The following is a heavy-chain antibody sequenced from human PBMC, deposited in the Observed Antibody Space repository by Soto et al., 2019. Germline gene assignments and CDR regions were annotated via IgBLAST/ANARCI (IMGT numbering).Heavy chain of an antibody. CDR3: ARDEARFLEKLLPFDH. J-gene: IGHJ4*02. CDR2: IYGGGTT. Sequence: EVQLVESGGGLIQPGGSLRLSCAASGFAVSSKYMTWVRQAPGKGLEWVSVIYGGGTTYYADSVKGRFTISRDTSKNTLYLQMNSLRDEDTAVYYCARDEARFLEKLLPFDHWGQGTLVTVSS. V-gene: IGHV3-53*01. D-gene: IGHD3-3*01. CDR1: GFAVSSKY.